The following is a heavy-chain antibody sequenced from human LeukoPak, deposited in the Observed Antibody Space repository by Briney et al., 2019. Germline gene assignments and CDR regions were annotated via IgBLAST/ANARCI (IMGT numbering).Heavy chain of an antibody. CDR2: IDPRSGGT. V-gene: IGHV1-2*02. CDR1: GYTFTDYY. J-gene: IGHJ4*02. CDR3: ATDNYGTLDY. Sequence: ASVKVSCKASGYTFTDYYIHWVRRAPGQGLEWMGWIDPRSGGTRCTQKFQGRVTMTRDTSISIVYLDLSGMTFDDTALYYCATDNYGTLDYWGQGTLVTVSS. D-gene: IGHD3-16*01.